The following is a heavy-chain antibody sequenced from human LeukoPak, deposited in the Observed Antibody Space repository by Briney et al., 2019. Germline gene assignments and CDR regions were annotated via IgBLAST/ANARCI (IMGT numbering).Heavy chain of an antibody. Sequence: ASVKVSCKASGYIFTSYGISWVRQAPGQGLEWVGWMSVYNGDTNYAQHLQDRVTMTTDTSTSTAFMELRTLRSDDTAVYYCAREGFHPALDLWGQGTLVTVSS. V-gene: IGHV1-18*01. J-gene: IGHJ5*02. CDR2: MSVYNGDT. CDR3: AREGFHPALDL. CDR1: GYIFTSYG.